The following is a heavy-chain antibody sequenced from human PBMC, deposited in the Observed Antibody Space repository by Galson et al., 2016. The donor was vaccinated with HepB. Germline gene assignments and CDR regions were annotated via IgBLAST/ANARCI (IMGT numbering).Heavy chain of an antibody. CDR1: GFTFSDYY. D-gene: IGHD2-21*02. J-gene: IGHJ4*02. CDR3: ARDRGSYCGGDCSDYYFDY. CDR2: ISVTSTYT. V-gene: IGHV3-11*06. Sequence: SLRLSCAASGFTFSDYYMSWIRQAPGKGLEWVSYISVTSTYTNYADSVKGRFTVSRDNAKNSLYLQMNTLRAEDTAIYYCARDRGSYCGGDCSDYYFDYWGQGTLVTVS.